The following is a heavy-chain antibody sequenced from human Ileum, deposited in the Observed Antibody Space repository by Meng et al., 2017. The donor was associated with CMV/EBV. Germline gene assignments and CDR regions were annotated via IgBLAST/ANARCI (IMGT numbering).Heavy chain of an antibody. D-gene: IGHD4-23*01. CDR3: ADPPVGF. CDR2: INQDGTEK. J-gene: IGHJ4*02. V-gene: IGHV3-7*01. CDR1: GFTFSNLW. Sequence: GGSLRLSCATSGFTFSNLWMTWVRQAPGKGLERVANINQDGTEKYYVDSVKGRFTISRDNAKSTLYLQMNSLRADDTAVYFCADPPVGFWGQGTLVTVSS.